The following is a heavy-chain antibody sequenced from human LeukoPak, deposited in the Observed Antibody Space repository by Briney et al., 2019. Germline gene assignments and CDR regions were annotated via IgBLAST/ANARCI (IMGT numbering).Heavy chain of an antibody. V-gene: IGHV3-23*01. CDR1: GFTFNNYA. Sequence: GGSLRLSCAASGFTFNNYAMTWVRQAPGKGLEWVSTIDGSGVTSYYADSVKGRFTISRDNSKDTLYLQMNYLRADDTAVYYCATGGSMAHEGIHYWGQGTLVTVSS. D-gene: IGHD2/OR15-2a*01. J-gene: IGHJ4*02. CDR2: IDGSGVTS. CDR3: ATGGSMAHEGIHY.